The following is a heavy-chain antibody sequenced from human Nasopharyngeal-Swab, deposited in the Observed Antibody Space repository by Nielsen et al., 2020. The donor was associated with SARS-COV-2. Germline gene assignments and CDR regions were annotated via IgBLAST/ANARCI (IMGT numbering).Heavy chain of an antibody. Sequence: WIRQPPGKGLEWIGSIYHSGSTYYNPSLKSRVTISVDTSKNQFSLKLSSVTAADTAVYYCARAEGHYDSSGYYRPALFDYWGQGTLVTVSS. D-gene: IGHD3-22*01. J-gene: IGHJ4*02. CDR2: IYHSGST. V-gene: IGHV4-38-2*02. CDR3: ARAEGHYDSSGYYRPALFDY.